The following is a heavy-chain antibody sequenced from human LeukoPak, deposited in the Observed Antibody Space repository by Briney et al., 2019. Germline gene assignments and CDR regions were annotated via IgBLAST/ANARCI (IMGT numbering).Heavy chain of an antibody. D-gene: IGHD3-3*01. CDR2: IKQDGSEK. Sequence: GRSLRLSCAASGFTFSSSWMSWVRQAPGKGLEWVANIKQDGSEKNYVESVEGRPTISRVNAKNSMYLQINSLRADDTAVYYCARSYDFWSGYYCPYFDYWGQGTLVTVSS. J-gene: IGHJ4*02. CDR1: GFTFSSSW. CDR3: ARSYDFWSGYYCPYFDY. V-gene: IGHV3-7*01.